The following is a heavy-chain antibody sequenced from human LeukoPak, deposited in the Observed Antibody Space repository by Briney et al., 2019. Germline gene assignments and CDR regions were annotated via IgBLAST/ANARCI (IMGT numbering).Heavy chain of an antibody. J-gene: IGHJ4*02. Sequence: GGSLRLSCAASGFTFSSYWMSWVRQAPGKGLEWVANIKQDGSEKYYVDSVKGRFTISRDNAKNSLYLQMNCLRAEDTAVYYCARVRSGSDNDYWGQGTLVTVSS. D-gene: IGHD1-26*01. CDR1: GFTFSSYW. CDR2: IKQDGSEK. V-gene: IGHV3-7*01. CDR3: ARVRSGSDNDY.